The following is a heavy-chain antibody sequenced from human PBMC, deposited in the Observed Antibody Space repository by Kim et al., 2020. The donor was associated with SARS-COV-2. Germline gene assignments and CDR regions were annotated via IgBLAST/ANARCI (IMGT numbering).Heavy chain of an antibody. Sequence: GGSLRLSCAASGFTFSSYAMHWVRQAPGKGLEWVAVISYDGSNKYYADSVKGRFTISRDNSKNTLYLQMNSLRAEDTAVYYCARDPRPPTVPRPGGAFDIWGQGTMVTVSS. CDR1: GFTFSSYA. CDR2: ISYDGSNK. CDR3: ARDPRPPTVPRPGGAFDI. D-gene: IGHD4-17*01. J-gene: IGHJ3*02. V-gene: IGHV3-30-3*01.